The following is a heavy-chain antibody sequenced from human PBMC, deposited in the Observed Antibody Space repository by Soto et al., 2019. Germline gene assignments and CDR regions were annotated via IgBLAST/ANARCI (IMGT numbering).Heavy chain of an antibody. J-gene: IGHJ4*02. CDR2: IYYSGST. CDR1: GGSISSYY. Sequence: SETLSLTCTXSGGSISSYYWSWIRQPPGKGLEWIGYIYYSGSTNYNPSLKSRVTISVDTSKNQFSLKLSSVTAADTAVYYCASEYCSSTSCRGPLSQFDYWGQGTLVTVSS. CDR3: ASEYCSSTSCRGPLSQFDY. V-gene: IGHV4-59*01. D-gene: IGHD2-2*01.